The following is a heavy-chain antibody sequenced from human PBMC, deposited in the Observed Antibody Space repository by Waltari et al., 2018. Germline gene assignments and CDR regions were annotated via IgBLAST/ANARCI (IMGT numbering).Heavy chain of an antibody. CDR1: GGSISSSSYY. D-gene: IGHD6-6*01. J-gene: IGHJ4*02. CDR3: ARLEEQLVQGFDY. Sequence: QLQLQESGPGLVKPSETLSLTCTVSGGSISSSSYYWGWFRQPPGKGLEWIGSIYYSGSTYYNPSLKSRVTISVDTSKNQFSLKLSSVTAADTAVYYCARLEEQLVQGFDYWGQGTLVTVSS. CDR2: IYYSGST. V-gene: IGHV4-39*01.